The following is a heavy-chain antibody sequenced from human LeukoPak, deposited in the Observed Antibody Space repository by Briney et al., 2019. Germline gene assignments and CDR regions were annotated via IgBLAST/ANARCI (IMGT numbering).Heavy chain of an antibody. J-gene: IGHJ4*02. CDR2: FYNSGST. Sequence: SETLSLTCSVSGGSISSTGYYWDWIRQPPGKGPEWIGNFYNSGSTHYSPSLKSRVTMSVDTSKNQFSLKLSSVTAADTAVYYCARQSGGVATKLDYWGQGTLVTVSS. CDR3: ARQSGGVATKLDY. V-gene: IGHV4-39*01. D-gene: IGHD3-16*01. CDR1: GGSISSTGYY.